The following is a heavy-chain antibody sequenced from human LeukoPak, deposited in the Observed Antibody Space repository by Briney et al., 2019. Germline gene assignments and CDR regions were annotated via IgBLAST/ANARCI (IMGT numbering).Heavy chain of an antibody. D-gene: IGHD4-11*01. CDR2: IYYSGST. CDR1: VGSISSYY. J-gene: IGHJ6*03. V-gene: IGHV4-59*01. Sequence: PSETLSLTCTVSVGSISSYYWSWIRQPPGKGLEWIGYIYYSGSTNYNPSLKSRVTISVDTSKNQFSLKLSSVNAADTAVYYCARAPLFIYSIYPYYYYYLDVWGKGTTVTVSS. CDR3: ARAPLFIYSIYPYYYYYLDV.